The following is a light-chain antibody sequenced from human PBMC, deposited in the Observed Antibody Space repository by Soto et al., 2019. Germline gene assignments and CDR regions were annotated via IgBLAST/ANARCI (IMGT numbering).Light chain of an antibody. V-gene: IGKV1-5*01. CDR1: QSISNW. Sequence: DIPMTQSPSTLSAYVGDRVTITCRASQSISNWLAWFQQKPGKAPNLLISDVSSLESGVPSRFSGSGSGTEFTLTISRLQPDDFATYYCQQYKGYPLTFGGGTKVDIK. CDR2: DVS. J-gene: IGKJ4*01. CDR3: QQYKGYPLT.